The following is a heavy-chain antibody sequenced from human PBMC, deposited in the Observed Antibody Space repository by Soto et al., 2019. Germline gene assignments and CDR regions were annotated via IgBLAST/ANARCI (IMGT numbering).Heavy chain of an antibody. J-gene: IGHJ6*03. CDR3: ARGGRTTGTTRSYYYMDV. CDR1: GGSFSGYY. D-gene: IGHD1-1*01. V-gene: IGHV4-34*01. Sequence: SETLSLTCAVYGGSFSGYYWSWIRQPPGKGLEWIGEINHSGSTNYNPSLKSRVTISVDTSKNQFSLKLSSVTAADTAVYYCARGGRTTGTTRSYYYMDVWGKGTTVTVSS. CDR2: INHSGST.